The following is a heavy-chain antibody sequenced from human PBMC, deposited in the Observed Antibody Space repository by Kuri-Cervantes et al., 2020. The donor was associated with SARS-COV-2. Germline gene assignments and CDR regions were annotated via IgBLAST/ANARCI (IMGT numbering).Heavy chain of an antibody. J-gene: IGHJ4*02. CDR1: AFTFSSCN. Sequence: GGSLRLSCAGSAFTFSSCNMFWVRRAPGKGLEWVLYISSSSSTIYYADSVKGRFTISRDNAKNSLYLQMNSLRAEDTAVYYCARERSDYYDSRPDYWGQGTLVTVSS. CDR2: ISSSSSTI. D-gene: IGHD3-22*01. V-gene: IGHV3-48*04. CDR3: ARERSDYYDSRPDY.